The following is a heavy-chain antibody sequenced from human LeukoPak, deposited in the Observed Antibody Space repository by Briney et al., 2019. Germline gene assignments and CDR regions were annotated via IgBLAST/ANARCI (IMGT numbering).Heavy chain of an antibody. J-gene: IGHJ5*02. CDR3: ARGRGLFARNWFDP. CDR2: MYYSGST. CDR1: GGSISSGDYY. V-gene: IGHV4-30-4*01. Sequence: SETLSLTCTVSGGSISSGDYYWSWIRQPPGKGLEWIAYMYYSGSTYYNPSLKSRVTISVDTSKNQFSLKLSPVTAADTAVYYCARGRGLFARNWFDPWGQGTLVTVSS. D-gene: IGHD6-6*01.